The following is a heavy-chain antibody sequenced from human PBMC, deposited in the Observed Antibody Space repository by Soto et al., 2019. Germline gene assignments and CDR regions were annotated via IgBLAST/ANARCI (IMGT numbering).Heavy chain of an antibody. Sequence: QVQLVQSGAEVKKPGSSVNVSCKASGGTFSSYAISWVRQAPGQGLEWMGGIIPIFGTANYAQKFQGRVTITGDDSTSTAYMELSSLSSEDTAVYYCATLTQAIVVMVYPMNYYYGMAVWGQGTTVPVSS. J-gene: IGHJ6*02. D-gene: IGHD2-8*01. V-gene: IGHV1-69*01. CDR1: GGTFSSYA. CDR2: IIPIFGTA. CDR3: ATLTQAIVVMVYPMNYYYGMAV.